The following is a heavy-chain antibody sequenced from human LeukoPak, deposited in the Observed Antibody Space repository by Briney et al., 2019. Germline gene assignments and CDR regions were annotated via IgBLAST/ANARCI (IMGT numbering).Heavy chain of an antibody. V-gene: IGHV5-51*03. CDR3: ARRVSLNGMDV. CDR2: IFPADSDT. J-gene: IGHJ6*02. D-gene: IGHD5/OR15-5a*01. Sequence: GESLKISCKGSGYSFTSYWIAWVRQMPGKGLEWMGVIFPADSDTRYSPSFQGQVTISADKSISTAYLQWSSLKASDTAMYYCARRVSLNGMDVWGQGTTVTVSS. CDR1: GYSFTSYW.